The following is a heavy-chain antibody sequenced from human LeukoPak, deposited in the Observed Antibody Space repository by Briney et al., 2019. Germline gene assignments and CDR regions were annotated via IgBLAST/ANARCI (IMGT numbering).Heavy chain of an antibody. Sequence: PSETLSLTCTVSGGSISSYYWSWIRQPPGKGLEWIGYFYYSGSTNYNPSLKSRVTIAVDTSKNQFSLKLSSVTAADTAVYYCARRWGSGSYYSNYYGMDVWGQGTTVTVSS. V-gene: IGHV4-59*08. CDR2: FYYSGST. J-gene: IGHJ6*02. CDR3: ARRWGSGSYYSNYYGMDV. D-gene: IGHD3-10*01. CDR1: GGSISSYY.